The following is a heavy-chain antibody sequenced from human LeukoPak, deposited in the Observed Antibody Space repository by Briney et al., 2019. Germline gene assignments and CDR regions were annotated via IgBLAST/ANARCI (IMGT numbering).Heavy chain of an antibody. D-gene: IGHD3-10*01. J-gene: IGHJ4*02. CDR2: INPNSGGT. CDR3: ARDSEPYYGSGSYYVY. V-gene: IGHV1-2*02. Sequence: ASVKVSCKASGYTFTSYGISWVRQAPGQGLEWMGWINPNSGGTNYAQKFQGRVTMTRDTSISTAYMELSRLRSDDTAVYYCARDSEPYYGSGSYYVYWGQGTLVTVSS. CDR1: GYTFTSYG.